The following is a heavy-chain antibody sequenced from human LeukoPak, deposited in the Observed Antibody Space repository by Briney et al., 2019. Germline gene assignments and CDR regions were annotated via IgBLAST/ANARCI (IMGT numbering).Heavy chain of an antibody. CDR1: GYTFTCYH. V-gene: IGHV1-2*02. D-gene: IGHD3-10*01. CDR2: ITANSGDT. Sequence: ASVKVSCKASGYTFTCYHIHWVRQAPGQGLDWMGRITANSGDTNYAQNFHGRVTMIRDTSINTAYMELSRLSSDDTAVYYCARDSSWFGGSDYWGQGTLVTVSS. CDR3: ARDSSWFGGSDY. J-gene: IGHJ4*02.